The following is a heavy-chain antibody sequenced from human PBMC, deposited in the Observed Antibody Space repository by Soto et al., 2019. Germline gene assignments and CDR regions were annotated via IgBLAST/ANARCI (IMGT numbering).Heavy chain of an antibody. CDR2: IYYTEGT. J-gene: IGHJ4*02. CDR3: ETHERSRGYWSSDYDSVPE. D-gene: IGHD5-12*01. CDR1: GASITSNSY. Sequence: ETLSLTCTVSGASITSNSYWAWMRQPPGKGLEWIGSIYYTEGTSSNPSLRRRVTMSVDTFNNQFSLRLTSVAAADTAGYYCETHERSRGYWSSDYDSVPEWGQGTLVNVSS. V-gene: IGHV4-39*01.